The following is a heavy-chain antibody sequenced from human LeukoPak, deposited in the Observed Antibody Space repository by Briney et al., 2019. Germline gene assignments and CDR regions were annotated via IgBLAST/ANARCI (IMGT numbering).Heavy chain of an antibody. Sequence: GGSLRLSCAASGLSFSSFAMSWVRQGPARGLEWVSSIRGNGETSYADSVKGRFTLSSDSSRNTVYFQLNNLRVEDTAIYYCAKASWVSSTGAVRWGQGTLVTVSS. J-gene: IGHJ4*02. V-gene: IGHV3-23*01. D-gene: IGHD1-14*01. CDR3: AKASWVSSTGAVR. CDR2: IRGNGET. CDR1: GLSFSSFA.